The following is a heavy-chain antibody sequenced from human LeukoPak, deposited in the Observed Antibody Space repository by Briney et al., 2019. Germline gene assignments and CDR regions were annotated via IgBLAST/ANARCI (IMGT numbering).Heavy chain of an antibody. CDR1: GYKFTGFY. Sequence: GASVKVSCKASGYKFTGFYLHWLRQAPGQRLEWMGWISTYNGNTNYAQKLQDRVTMTTDTSTSTAYMELRSLRSDDTAMYYCAREGIRIAAAGTIDYWGQGTLVTVSS. CDR3: AREGIRIAAAGTIDY. J-gene: IGHJ4*02. CDR2: ISTYNGNT. V-gene: IGHV1-18*01. D-gene: IGHD6-13*01.